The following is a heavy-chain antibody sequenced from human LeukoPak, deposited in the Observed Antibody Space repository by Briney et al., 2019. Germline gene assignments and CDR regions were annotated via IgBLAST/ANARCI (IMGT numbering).Heavy chain of an antibody. Sequence: GGSLRLSCAASGFTFSDYYMSWIRQAPGKGLEWVSYISSSGSTIYYADSVKGRFTISRDNAKNSLYLQMNSLRAEDTAVYYCAKDFALLCSGGSCYSSYWDYWGQGTLVTVSS. D-gene: IGHD2-15*01. CDR3: AKDFALLCSGGSCYSSYWDY. J-gene: IGHJ4*02. CDR1: GFTFSDYY. CDR2: ISSSGSTI. V-gene: IGHV3-11*04.